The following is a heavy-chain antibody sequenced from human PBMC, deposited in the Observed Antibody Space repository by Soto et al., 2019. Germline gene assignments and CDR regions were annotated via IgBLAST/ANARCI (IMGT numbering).Heavy chain of an antibody. Sequence: ASVKVSCKASGYTFTSYGISWVRLAPGQGLEWMGWISAYNGNTNYAQKLQGRVTMTTDTSTSTAYMELRSLRSDDTAVYYCARATYYYDSSGYYLDAFDIWGQGTMVTVSS. V-gene: IGHV1-18*01. D-gene: IGHD3-22*01. J-gene: IGHJ3*02. CDR1: GYTFTSYG. CDR3: ARATYYYDSSGYYLDAFDI. CDR2: ISAYNGNT.